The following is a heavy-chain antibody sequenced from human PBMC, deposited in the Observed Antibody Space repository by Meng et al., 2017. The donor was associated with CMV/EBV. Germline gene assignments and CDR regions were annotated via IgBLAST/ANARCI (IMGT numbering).Heavy chain of an antibody. V-gene: IGHV1-46*01. Sequence: ASVKVSCKTSVYTFTTYYLHWVRQAPGQGLEWMGIINPSGGSTSSAQKFQGRVTMTRDTSTSTVYMELSSLRSEDTAVYYCARAAVTTSGAFDIWGQGTTVTVSS. J-gene: IGHJ3*02. CDR2: INPSGGST. CDR1: VYTFTTYY. CDR3: ARAAVTTSGAFDI. D-gene: IGHD4-11*01.